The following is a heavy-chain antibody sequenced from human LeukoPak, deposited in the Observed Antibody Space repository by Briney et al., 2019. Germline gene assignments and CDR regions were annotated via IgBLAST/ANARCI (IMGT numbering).Heavy chain of an antibody. D-gene: IGHD1-7*01. Sequence: SETLSLTCAVYGGSFSGYSWSWIRQPPGKGLEWIGEVIHRRFTNYNPSLKSRLTISIDTSKNHFSLRLTSATAADTAVYYCARGHQDSTWKLQEAYFDSWGQGVLVTVSS. CDR1: GGSFSGYS. V-gene: IGHV4-34*01. J-gene: IGHJ4*02. CDR2: VIHRRFT. CDR3: ARGHQDSTWKLQEAYFDS.